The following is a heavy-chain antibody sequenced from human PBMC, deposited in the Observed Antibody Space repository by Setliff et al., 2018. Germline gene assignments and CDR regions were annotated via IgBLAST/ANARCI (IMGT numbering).Heavy chain of an antibody. J-gene: IGHJ4*02. CDR3: ATEKFPGDWGDY. Sequence: ASVKVSCKASGYSFTNYGVSWVRQAPGQGLEWMGWISIDDDKTKYAQKFQGRVTMTADTSTRTAYMEVTSLRSDDTAVYYCATEKFPGDWGDYWGQGTLVTVSS. V-gene: IGHV1-18*01. D-gene: IGHD2-21*01. CDR2: ISIDDDKT. CDR1: GYSFTNYG.